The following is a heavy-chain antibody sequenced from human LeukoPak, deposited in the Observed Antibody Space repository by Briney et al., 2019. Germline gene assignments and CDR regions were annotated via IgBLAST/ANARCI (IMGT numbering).Heavy chain of an antibody. J-gene: IGHJ5*02. CDR1: GYTFTGYY. D-gene: IGHD3-3*01. V-gene: IGHV1-2*02. CDR2: INPNSGGT. Sequence: ASVTVSCKASGYTFTGYYMHWVRQAPGGGLEWGGWINPNSGGTNYAQKVQGRVTMTRDTSISTAYMELSRLRSDDTAVYFCARNFGDFWSGNDYNWFDPWGQGTLVTVSS. CDR3: ARNFGDFWSGNDYNWFDP.